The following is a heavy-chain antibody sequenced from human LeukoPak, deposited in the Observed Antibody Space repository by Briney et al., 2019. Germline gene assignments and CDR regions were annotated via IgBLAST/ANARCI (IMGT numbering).Heavy chain of an antibody. V-gene: IGHV1-69-2*01. J-gene: IGHJ4*02. Sequence: ASVKVSCKVSGYTFTDYYMHWVQQAPGKGLEWMGLVDPEDGETIYAEKFQGRVTITADTSTDTAYMELSSLRSKDTAVYYCATSVDTAMAELDYWGQGTLVTVSS. D-gene: IGHD5-18*01. CDR3: ATSVDTAMAELDY. CDR2: VDPEDGET. CDR1: GYTFTDYY.